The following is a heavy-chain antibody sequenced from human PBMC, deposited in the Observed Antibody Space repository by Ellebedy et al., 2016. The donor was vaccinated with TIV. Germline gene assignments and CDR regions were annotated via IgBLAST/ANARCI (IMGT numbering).Heavy chain of an antibody. J-gene: IGHJ2*01. Sequence: GESLKISXKGSGYSFTSYWIGWVRQMPGKGLEWMGIIYPGDSDTRYSPSFQGQVTISADKSISTAYLQWSSLKASDTAMYYCARQAADTAMVYWYFDLWGRGTLVTVSS. CDR2: IYPGDSDT. CDR3: ARQAADTAMVYWYFDL. D-gene: IGHD5-18*01. CDR1: GYSFTSYW. V-gene: IGHV5-51*01.